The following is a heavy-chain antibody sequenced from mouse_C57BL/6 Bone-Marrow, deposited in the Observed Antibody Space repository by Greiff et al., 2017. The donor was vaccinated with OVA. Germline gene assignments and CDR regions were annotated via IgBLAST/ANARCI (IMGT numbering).Heavy chain of an antibody. V-gene: IGHV1-50*01. CDR1: GYTFTSYW. Sequence: QVQLQQPGAELVKPGASVKLSCKASGYTFTSYWMQWVKQRPGQGLEWIGEIDASDSYTNYNQKFKGKATLTVDTTSSTAYMQLSSLTSEDSAVYYCASAVFAYWGQGTLVTVSA. CDR3: ASAVFAY. CDR2: IDASDSYT. J-gene: IGHJ3*01.